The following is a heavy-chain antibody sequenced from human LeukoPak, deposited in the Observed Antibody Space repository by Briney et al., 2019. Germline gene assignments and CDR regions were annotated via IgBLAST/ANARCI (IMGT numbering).Heavy chain of an antibody. J-gene: IGHJ4*02. CDR3: ARLYSGYSGSYYFDY. CDR1: GYTFTSYY. CDR2: INTNTGNP. Sequence: ASVKVSCKASGYTFTSYYMHWVRQAPGQGLEWMGWINTNTGNPTYAQGFTGRFVFSLDTSVSTAYLQISSLKAEDTAVYYCARLYSGYSGSYYFDYWGQGTLVTVSS. D-gene: IGHD1-26*01. V-gene: IGHV7-4-1*02.